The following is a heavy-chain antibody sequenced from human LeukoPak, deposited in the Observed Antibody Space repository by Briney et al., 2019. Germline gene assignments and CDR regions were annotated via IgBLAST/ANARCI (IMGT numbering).Heavy chain of an antibody. D-gene: IGHD1-7*01. CDR1: GYTFTSYA. CDR3: ARVRSAAAGTTWFDP. V-gene: IGHV1-3*01. CDR2: INAGNGNT. Sequence: GASVKVSCKASGYTFTSYAMHWVRQAPGQRLEWMGWINAGNGNTKYSQKFQGRVTITRDTSASTACMELSSLRSEDTAVYYCARVRSAAAGTTWFDPWGQGTLVTVSS. J-gene: IGHJ5*02.